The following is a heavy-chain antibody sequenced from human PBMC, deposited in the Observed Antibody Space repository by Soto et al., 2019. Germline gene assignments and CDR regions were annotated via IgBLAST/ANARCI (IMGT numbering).Heavy chain of an antibody. V-gene: IGHV3-23*01. J-gene: IGHJ4*02. CDR1: GFTFSSYA. CDR2: ISGSGGST. CDR3: AKGTTMIVVVTGDFDY. Sequence: GGSLRLSCAASGFTFSSYAMSWVRQAPGKGLEWVSAISGSGGSTYYADSVKGRFTISRDNSKNTLYLQMNSLRAEDTAVYYCAKGTTMIVVVTGDFDYWGQGTLVTVSS. D-gene: IGHD3-22*01.